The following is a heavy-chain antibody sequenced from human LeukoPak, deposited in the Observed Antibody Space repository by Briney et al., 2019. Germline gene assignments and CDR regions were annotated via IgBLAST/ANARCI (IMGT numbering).Heavy chain of an antibody. CDR2: FDPEYDEDGET. Sequence: ASVKDSCKVSGYILTEVAINWVRQAPGKGLEWIGGFDPEYDEDGETLFAQKFQGRVSMTEDASTDTAYMVLSSLRSEDTAVYYCAMTDRYAGRPFDYWGQGTLVTVSS. V-gene: IGHV1-24*01. CDR1: GYILTEVA. D-gene: IGHD5-12*01. CDR3: AMTDRYAGRPFDY. J-gene: IGHJ4*02.